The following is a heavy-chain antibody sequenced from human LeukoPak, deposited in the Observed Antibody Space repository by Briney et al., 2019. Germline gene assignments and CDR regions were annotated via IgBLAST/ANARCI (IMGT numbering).Heavy chain of an antibody. J-gene: IGHJ4*02. D-gene: IGHD3-16*02. V-gene: IGHV1-2*02. Sequence: ASVKVSCKASGYTFTGYYMHWVRHAPGQGLEWMGWINPNSGGTNYAQKFQGRVTMTRDTSISTAYMELSRLRSDDTAVYYCARVASRYVWGSYREYFAYWGQGTLVIVSS. CDR2: INPNSGGT. CDR1: GYTFTGYY. CDR3: ARVASRYVWGSYREYFAY.